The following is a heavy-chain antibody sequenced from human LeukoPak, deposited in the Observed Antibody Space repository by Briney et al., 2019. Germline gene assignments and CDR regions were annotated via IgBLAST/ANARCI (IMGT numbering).Heavy chain of an antibody. J-gene: IGHJ4*02. CDR1: GFTFSTYW. CDR2: INNDGSST. V-gene: IGHV3-74*01. CDR3: ARDLWGTTVTTDYFDS. D-gene: IGHD4-17*01. Sequence: GGSLRLSCAASGFTFSTYWMHWVRQAPGKGLVWVSRINNDGSSTSYPDSVKGRFTISRDNAKNTLYLQMNSLRAEDMAVYYCARDLWGTTVTTDYFDSWGQGTLVTVSS.